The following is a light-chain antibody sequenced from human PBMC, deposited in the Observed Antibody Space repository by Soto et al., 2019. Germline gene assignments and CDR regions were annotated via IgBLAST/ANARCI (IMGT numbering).Light chain of an antibody. J-gene: IGLJ2*01. V-gene: IGLV3-21*02. CDR3: QVWDSTSDHVV. CDR1: NIGGKS. Sequence: SYELTQPPSVSVAPGQTARITCGGNNIGGKSVHWFQQKPGQAPVLVVYDDSDRPSGIPERFSGSNSGNTATLTISRVEAGDEADYFCQVWDSTSDHVVFGGGTKHTVL. CDR2: DDS.